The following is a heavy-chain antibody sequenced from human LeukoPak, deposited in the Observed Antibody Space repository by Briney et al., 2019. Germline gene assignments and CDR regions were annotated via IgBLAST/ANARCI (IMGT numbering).Heavy chain of an antibody. CDR1: GFTFSHAW. CDR3: STDRTADFDY. J-gene: IGHJ4*02. Sequence: GGSLRLSCVASGFTFSHAWMNWVRQAPGKGLEWVGRIKSNTDGGTTDYAAPVKGRFTISRDDSKNTLYLQMNSLKAEDTAVYYCSTDRTADFDYWGQGTLVTVSS. CDR2: IKSNTDGGTT. D-gene: IGHD2-2*01. V-gene: IGHV3-15*01.